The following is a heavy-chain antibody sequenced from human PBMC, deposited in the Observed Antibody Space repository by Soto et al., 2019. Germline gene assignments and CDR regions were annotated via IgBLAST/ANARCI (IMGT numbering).Heavy chain of an antibody. Sequence: SETLSLTCTVSGGSISSGDYYWSWIRQPPGKGLEWIGYIYYSGSTYYNPSLKSRVTISVDTSKNQFSLKLSSVTAADTAVYYCARVGNADYSNFDWGQGTLVTVSS. J-gene: IGHJ4*02. D-gene: IGHD4-4*01. V-gene: IGHV4-30-4*01. CDR3: ARVGNADYSNFD. CDR1: GGSISSGDYY. CDR2: IYYSGST.